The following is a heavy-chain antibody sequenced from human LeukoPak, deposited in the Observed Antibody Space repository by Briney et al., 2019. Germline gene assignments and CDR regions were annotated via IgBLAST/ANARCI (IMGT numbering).Heavy chain of an antibody. Sequence: PGRSLRLSCAASGFTLSSFDMHWVRHPTGQGLEWVSTIVTASDTYYPGSVEGRFTLSRDNAKNSLYLQMNSLTAGEMAVCYCARGPPRGKYYYMDVWGKGTTVTVSS. CDR2: IVTASDT. J-gene: IGHJ6*03. CDR3: ARGPPRGKYYYMDV. CDR1: GFTLSSFD. V-gene: IGHV3-13*01. D-gene: IGHD1-1*01.